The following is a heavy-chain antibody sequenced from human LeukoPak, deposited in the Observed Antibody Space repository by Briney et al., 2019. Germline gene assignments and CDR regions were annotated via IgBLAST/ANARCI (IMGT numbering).Heavy chain of an antibody. D-gene: IGHD2-15*01. V-gene: IGHV4-4*07. J-gene: IGHJ3*02. Sequence: SETLSLTCTVSGGSISSYYWSWIRQPAGKGLEWIGRIYTSGSTNYNPSLKSRVTISVDTSKNQFSLKLSSVTAADTAVYYCASDRIEVDAFDIWGQGTMVTVSS. CDR2: IYTSGST. CDR1: GGSISSYY. CDR3: ASDRIEVDAFDI.